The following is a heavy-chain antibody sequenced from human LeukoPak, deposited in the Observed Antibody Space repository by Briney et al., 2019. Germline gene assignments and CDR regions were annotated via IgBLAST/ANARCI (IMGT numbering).Heavy chain of an antibody. Sequence: SETLSLTCTVSGGSISSSSYYWGWIRQPPGKGLEWIGSIYYSGSTYYNPSLKSRVTISVDTSKNQFSLKLGSVTAADTAVYYCARAEAGAAAGTSDYWGRGALVTVSS. V-gene: IGHV4-39*07. D-gene: IGHD6-13*01. CDR2: IYYSGST. CDR3: ARAEAGAAAGTSDY. J-gene: IGHJ4*02. CDR1: GGSISSSSYY.